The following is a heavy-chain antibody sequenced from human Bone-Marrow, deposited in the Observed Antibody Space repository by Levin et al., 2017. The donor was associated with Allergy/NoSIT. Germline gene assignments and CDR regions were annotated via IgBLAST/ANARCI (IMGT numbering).Heavy chain of an antibody. Sequence: SETLSLTCTFSGDSISSHYWTWIRQPPGKRPEWFGYIHNSGSTNCNPSLKSRVTISLDTSKNQLSLKLTSVTAADTAMYFCAIPQALTEDALNVWGQGTMVTVSS. CDR2: IHNSGST. V-gene: IGHV4-59*11. CDR1: GDSISSHY. D-gene: IGHD1-20*01. J-gene: IGHJ3*01. CDR3: AIPQALTEDALNV.